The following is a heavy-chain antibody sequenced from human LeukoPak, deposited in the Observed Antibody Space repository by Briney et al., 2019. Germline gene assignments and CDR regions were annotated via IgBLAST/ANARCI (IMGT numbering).Heavy chain of an antibody. D-gene: IGHD3-22*01. Sequence: SETLSLTCTVSGGSISSYYWSWIRQPPGKGLEWIGYIYYSGSTNYNPFLKSRVTISVDTSKNQFSLKLSSVTAADTAVYYCARFMRYDSSGYGAYYFDYWGQGTLVTVSS. CDR1: GGSISSYY. V-gene: IGHV4-59*08. CDR2: IYYSGST. CDR3: ARFMRYDSSGYGAYYFDY. J-gene: IGHJ4*02.